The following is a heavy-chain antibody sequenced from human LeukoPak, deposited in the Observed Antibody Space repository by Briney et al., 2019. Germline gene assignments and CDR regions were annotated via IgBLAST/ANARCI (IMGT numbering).Heavy chain of an antibody. J-gene: IGHJ4*02. D-gene: IGHD3-3*01. CDR3: ATAFGAVDFDY. Sequence: ASVKVSYKASGYTFTGYYMHWVRQVPGQGLEWMGWINPNSGGTNYAQKFQGRVTMTRDTSISTAYMDLSSLRSDDTAVYYCATAFGAVDFDYWGQGTLVTVSS. CDR1: GYTFTGYY. V-gene: IGHV1-2*02. CDR2: INPNSGGT.